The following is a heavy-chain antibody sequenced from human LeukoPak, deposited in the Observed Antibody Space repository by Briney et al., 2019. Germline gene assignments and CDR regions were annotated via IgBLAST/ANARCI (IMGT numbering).Heavy chain of an antibody. CDR3: ARGSTYYYGSGSSHDY. J-gene: IGHJ4*02. Sequence: ASVKVSCKASGYTFTSYGISWVRQAPGQGLEWMGWISAYNGNTNYAQKLQGRVTMTTDTSTSTAYMELRSLRSDDTAVYYCARGSTYYYGSGSSHDYWGQGTLVTVSS. CDR2: ISAYNGNT. V-gene: IGHV1-18*01. CDR1: GYTFTSYG. D-gene: IGHD3-10*01.